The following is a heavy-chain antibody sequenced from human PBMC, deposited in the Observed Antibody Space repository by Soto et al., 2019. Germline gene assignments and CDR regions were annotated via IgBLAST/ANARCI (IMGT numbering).Heavy chain of an antibody. Sequence: QMQLLESGGGVVQAGTSLRLSCVASGFTFSSYGFHLVRQRPGKGLEWVAVISNDGPTEYYRESVKGRFSVSRERPGNAVYLPMHGSRVEYTGANYCAQEGPGGGRHCHYGMDVWGQGTTVTVSS. V-gene: IGHV3-30*18. J-gene: IGHJ6*02. CDR2: ISNDGPTE. CDR1: GFTFSSYG. CDR3: AQEGPGGGRHCHYGMDV. D-gene: IGHD1-26*01.